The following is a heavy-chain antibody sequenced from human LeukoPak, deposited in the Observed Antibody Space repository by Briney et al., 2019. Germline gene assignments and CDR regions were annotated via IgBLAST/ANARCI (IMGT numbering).Heavy chain of an antibody. CDR2: ISGRGDST. J-gene: IGHJ4*02. D-gene: IGHD3-10*02. Sequence: GGSLRLSCAASGFTFSSYAMSWVHQAPGKGLEWVSAISGRGDSTYYADSVKGRFTISRDNSKNTLYLQMNSLRAEDTAVYYCAKPLPVFGETRDYWGQGTLVTVSS. CDR3: AKPLPVFGETRDY. V-gene: IGHV3-23*01. CDR1: GFTFSSYA.